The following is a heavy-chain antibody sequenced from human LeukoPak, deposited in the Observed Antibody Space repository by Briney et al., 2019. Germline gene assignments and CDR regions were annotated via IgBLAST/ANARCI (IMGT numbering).Heavy chain of an antibody. CDR3: AREKYYYDSSGYSEFDY. J-gene: IGHJ4*02. Sequence: GGSLRLSCAASGFTVSSNYMSWVRQAPGKGLEWVSVIYSGGSTYYADSVKGRFTISRDNSKNTLYLQMNSLRAEDTAVYYCAREKYYYDSSGYSEFDYWGQGTLVTVSS. CDR1: GFTVSSNY. V-gene: IGHV3-66*01. CDR2: IYSGGST. D-gene: IGHD3-22*01.